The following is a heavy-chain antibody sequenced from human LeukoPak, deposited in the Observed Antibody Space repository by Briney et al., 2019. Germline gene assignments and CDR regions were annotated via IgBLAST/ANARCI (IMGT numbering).Heavy chain of an antibody. J-gene: IGHJ4*02. CDR3: ARDLYGDYFAY. D-gene: IGHD4-17*01. CDR2: ISSSCSYI. Sequence: PGGSLRLSCAASGFTFSSYSMTWGRQAPGKGLEWVSSISSSCSYIYYADSVKGRFTISRDNAKNSLFLQMSSLRAEDTAVYYCARDLYGDYFAYWGQGTLVTVSS. CDR1: GFTFSSYS. V-gene: IGHV3-21*01.